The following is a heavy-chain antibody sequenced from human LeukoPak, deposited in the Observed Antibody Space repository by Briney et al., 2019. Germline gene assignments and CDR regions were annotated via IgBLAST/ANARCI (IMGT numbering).Heavy chain of an antibody. CDR2: IYTSGST. D-gene: IGHD4-11*01. J-gene: IGHJ5*02. V-gene: IGHV4-4*07. CDR1: GGSISSYY. Sequence: NPSETLSLTCTVSGGSISSYYWSWIRQPAGKGLEWIGRIYTSGSTYYNPSLKSRVTISVDTSKNQFSLKLSSVTAADTAVYYCARLLSTDGLYAPNWFDPWGQGTLVTVSS. CDR3: ARLLSTDGLYAPNWFDP.